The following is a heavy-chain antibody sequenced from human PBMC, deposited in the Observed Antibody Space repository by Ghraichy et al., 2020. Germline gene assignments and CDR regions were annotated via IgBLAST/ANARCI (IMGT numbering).Heavy chain of an antibody. D-gene: IGHD3-10*01. CDR2: IRSKAYGGTT. Sequence: GGSLRLSCTASGFTFGDYAMSWVRQAPGKGLEWVGFIRSKAYGGTTEYAASVKGRFTISRDDSKSIAYLQMNSLKTEDTAVYYCTRDGWGRGGDYFDYWGQGTLVTVSS. CDR3: TRDGWGRGGDYFDY. CDR1: GFTFGDYA. V-gene: IGHV3-49*04. J-gene: IGHJ4*02.